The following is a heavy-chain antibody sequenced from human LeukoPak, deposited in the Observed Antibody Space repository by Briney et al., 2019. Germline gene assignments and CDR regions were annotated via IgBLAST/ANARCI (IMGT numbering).Heavy chain of an antibody. CDR3: ARQWELRGWFDP. J-gene: IGHJ5*02. CDR1: GGSISSYY. V-gene: IGHV4-59*08. CDR2: IYYSGST. Sequence: SETLSLTCTVSGGSISSYYWSWIRQPPGKGLEWIGYIYYSGSTNYNPSLKSRVTISVDTSKNQFSLKLSSVTAADTAGYYCARQWELRGWFDPWGQGTLVIVSS. D-gene: IGHD1-26*01.